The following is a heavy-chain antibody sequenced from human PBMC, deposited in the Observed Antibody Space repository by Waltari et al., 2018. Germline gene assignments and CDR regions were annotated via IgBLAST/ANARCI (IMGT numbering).Heavy chain of an antibody. Sequence: QVQLVQSGAEVRKPGASVKVSCKASGYTFTGYYVHWMRQAPGQGLEWMGWINHHSDSKEHAQKFQGRVTRTRDTSISTAYMELSRLKSDDTAVYYCARETSTLIAAAGTMRWFDPWGQGILVTVSS. V-gene: IGHV1-2*02. CDR2: INHHSDSK. D-gene: IGHD6-13*01. CDR3: ARETSTLIAAAGTMRWFDP. CDR1: GYTFTGYY. J-gene: IGHJ5*02.